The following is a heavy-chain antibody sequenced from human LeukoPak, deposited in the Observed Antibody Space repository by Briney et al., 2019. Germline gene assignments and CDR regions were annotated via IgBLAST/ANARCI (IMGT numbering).Heavy chain of an antibody. CDR1: GFTFSSYS. J-gene: IGHJ4*02. CDR3: AVLGDTAMVPLLDY. CDR2: ISSSSSTI. Sequence: TGGSLRLSCAASGFTFSSYSMNWVRQAPGKGLEWVSYISSSSSTIYYADSVKGRFTISRDNAKNSLYLQMNSLRAEDTAVYYCAVLGDTAMVPLLDYWGQGTLVTVSS. D-gene: IGHD5-18*01. V-gene: IGHV3-48*01.